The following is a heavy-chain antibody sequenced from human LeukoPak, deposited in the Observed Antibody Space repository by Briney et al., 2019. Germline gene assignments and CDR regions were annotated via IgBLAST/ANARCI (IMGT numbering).Heavy chain of an antibody. CDR3: AKDGGTHFDH. V-gene: IGHV3-48*01. J-gene: IGHJ4*02. CDR1: GFNFINTW. CDR2: ISSSGTTI. D-gene: IGHD1-26*01. Sequence: GGSLRLSCAASGFNFINTWMHWVRQAPGKGLEWVSYISSSGTTISYAQSVKGRFTITRDNAQNSLTLHMNTLRADDTAVYYCAKDGGTHFDHWGQGTLVTVSS.